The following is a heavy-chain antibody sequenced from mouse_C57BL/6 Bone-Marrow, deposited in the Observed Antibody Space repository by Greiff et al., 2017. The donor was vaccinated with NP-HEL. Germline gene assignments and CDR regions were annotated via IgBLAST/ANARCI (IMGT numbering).Heavy chain of an antibody. CDR2: INPSTGGT. J-gene: IGHJ3*01. CDR3: ARYAADYYGSSPFAY. CDR1: GYSFTGYY. Sequence: VQLKQSGPELVKPGASVKISCKASGYSFTGYYMNWVKQSPEKSLEWIGEINPSTGGTTYNEKFKAKATLTVDKSYSKAYMQLKSLTSEDSAAYYCARYAADYYGSSPFAYWGQGTLVTVSA. D-gene: IGHD1-1*01. V-gene: IGHV1-42*01.